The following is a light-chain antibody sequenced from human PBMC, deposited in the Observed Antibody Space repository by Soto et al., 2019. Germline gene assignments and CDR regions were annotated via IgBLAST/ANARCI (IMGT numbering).Light chain of an antibody. CDR3: QQSYGSPT. J-gene: IGKJ4*01. Sequence: DIQMTQSPSSLSASVGDRVTITCRASQSINKYLNWYQQRPGEAPELLMYAASSLQSGVPSRFSGSGSGTYFTLTSTMLQPEDCATYYCQQSYGSPTFGGGTKLEI. CDR1: QSINKY. CDR2: AAS. V-gene: IGKV1-39*01.